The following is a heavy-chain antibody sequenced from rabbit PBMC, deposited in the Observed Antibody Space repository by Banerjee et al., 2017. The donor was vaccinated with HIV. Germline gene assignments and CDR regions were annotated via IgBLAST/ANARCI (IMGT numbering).Heavy chain of an antibody. Sequence: QRQLVESGGGLVKPEGSLTLTCKASGFDLSRYYYMCWVRQAPGKGLELIACIDTNSDSTSYASWAKGRFTISKTSSTTVTLQMTSLTAADTATYFCARWGYGMDLWGPGTLVTVS. CDR1: GFDLSRYYY. CDR3: ARWGYGMDL. D-gene: IGHD3-1*01. CDR2: IDTNSDST. V-gene: IGHV1S45*01. J-gene: IGHJ6*01.